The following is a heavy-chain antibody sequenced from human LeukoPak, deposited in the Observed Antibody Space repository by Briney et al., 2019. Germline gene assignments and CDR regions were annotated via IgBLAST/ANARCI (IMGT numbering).Heavy chain of an antibody. V-gene: IGHV3-7*01. CDR2: IKQDGTEK. Sequence: GGSLRLSCAASGFTLRSEWMSWVRQAPGEGLEWVANIKQDGTEKNYVDSVKGRFTISRDNSKNTLYLQMNSLRAEDTAVYYCAGQNVYSSSSRLGYWGQGTLVTVSS. J-gene: IGHJ4*02. CDR3: AGQNVYSSSSRLGY. D-gene: IGHD6-6*01. CDR1: GFTLRSEW.